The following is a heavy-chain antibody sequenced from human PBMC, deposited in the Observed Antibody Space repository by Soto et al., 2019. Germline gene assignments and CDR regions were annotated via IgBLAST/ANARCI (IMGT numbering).Heavy chain of an antibody. V-gene: IGHV1-69*01. CDR2: IIPIFGTA. D-gene: IGHD2-2*01. CDR3: ARSGARGSSTSSVDY. Sequence: QVQLVQSGAEVKKPGSSVKVSCKASGGTFSSYAISWVRQAPGQGLEWMGGIIPIFGTANYAQMFQGRVTMTADESTSTAYMELSSLRSEDTAVYYCARSGARGSSTSSVDYWGQGPLVTVSS. J-gene: IGHJ4*02. CDR1: GGTFSSYA.